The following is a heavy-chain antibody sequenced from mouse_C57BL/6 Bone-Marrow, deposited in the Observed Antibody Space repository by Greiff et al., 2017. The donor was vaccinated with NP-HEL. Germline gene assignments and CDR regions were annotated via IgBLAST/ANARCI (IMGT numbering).Heavy chain of an antibody. Sequence: VQLQQPGAELVKPGASVKLSCKASGYTFTSYWMHWVKQRPGRGLEWIGRIDPNSGGTKYNEKFKSKATLTVDKPSSTAYMQRSMLTSEDSAVYYCSRSLLGRGAWFAYWGQGTLVTVSA. D-gene: IGHD4-1*01. CDR2: IDPNSGGT. J-gene: IGHJ3*01. CDR1: GYTFTSYW. CDR3: SRSLLGRGAWFAY. V-gene: IGHV1-72*01.